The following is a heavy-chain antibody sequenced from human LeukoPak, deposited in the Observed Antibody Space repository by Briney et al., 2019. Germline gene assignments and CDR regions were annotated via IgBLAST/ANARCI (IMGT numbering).Heavy chain of an antibody. CDR1: GGTFSSYA. CDR2: INTNSGGT. J-gene: IGHJ4*02. V-gene: IGHV1-2*06. Sequence: ASVKVSCKASGGTFSSYAISWVRQAPGQGLEWMGRINTNSGGTNYAQKFQGRVTMTRDTAISTAYMELSRLRSDDTAVYYCARSGSRATMVRGVIPNFDYWGQGTLVTVSS. D-gene: IGHD3-10*01. CDR3: ARSGSRATMVRGVIPNFDY.